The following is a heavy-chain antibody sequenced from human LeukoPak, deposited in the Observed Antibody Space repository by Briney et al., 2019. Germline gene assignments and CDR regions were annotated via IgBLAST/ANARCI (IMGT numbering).Heavy chain of an antibody. CDR3: ARGGKQQLVRLSWFDP. V-gene: IGHV4-39*07. CDR1: GGSISSSSYY. D-gene: IGHD6-13*01. J-gene: IGHJ5*02. Sequence: SETLSLTCTVSGGSISSSSYYWGWIRQPPGKGLEWIGSIYYSGSTYYNPSLKSRVTISVDTSKNQFSLKLSSVTAADTAVYYCARGGKQQLVRLSWFDPWGQGTLVTVSS. CDR2: IYYSGST.